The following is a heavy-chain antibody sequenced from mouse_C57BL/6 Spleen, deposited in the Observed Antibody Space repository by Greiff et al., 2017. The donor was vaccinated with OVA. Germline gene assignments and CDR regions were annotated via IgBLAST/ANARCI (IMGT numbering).Heavy chain of an antibody. V-gene: IGHV2-5*01. CDR1: GFSLTSYG. CDR3: AKNPIYYGYDGYAMDY. Sequence: QVQLQQSGPGLVQPSQSLSITCTVSGFSLTSYGVHWVRQSPGKGLEWLGVIWRGGSTDYNAAFMSRLSITKDNSKSQVFFKMNSLQADDTAIYYCAKNPIYYGYDGYAMDYWGQGTSVTVSS. CDR2: IWRGGST. D-gene: IGHD2-2*01. J-gene: IGHJ4*01.